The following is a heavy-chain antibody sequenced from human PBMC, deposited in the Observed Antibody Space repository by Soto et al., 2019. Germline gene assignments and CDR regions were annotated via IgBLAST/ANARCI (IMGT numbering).Heavy chain of an antibody. CDR3: AKSYSSSYYYYYYMDV. V-gene: IGHV3-30*18. Sequence: GGSLRLSCAASGFTFSSYGMHWVRQAPGKGLEWVAVISYDGSNKYYADSVEGRFTISRDNSKNTLYLQMNSLRAEDTAVYYCAKSYSSSYYYYYYMDVWGKGTTVTVSS. CDR2: ISYDGSNK. J-gene: IGHJ6*03. D-gene: IGHD6-13*01. CDR1: GFTFSSYG.